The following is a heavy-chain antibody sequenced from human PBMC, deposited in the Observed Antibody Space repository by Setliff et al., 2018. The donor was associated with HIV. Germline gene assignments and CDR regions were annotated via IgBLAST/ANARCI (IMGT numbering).Heavy chain of an antibody. V-gene: IGHV3-48*03. CDR2: ISSGGHTV. D-gene: IGHD7-27*01. Sequence: GESLTISCSTSGFDFSSYEMNWVRQAPGKGLEWVSYISSGGHTVYHADSVKGRFTISRDNAKNSLSLQMDGLRAEDTAIYYCARLNWGPWGPGTLVTVSS. CDR1: GFDFSSYE. CDR3: ARLNWGP. J-gene: IGHJ5*02.